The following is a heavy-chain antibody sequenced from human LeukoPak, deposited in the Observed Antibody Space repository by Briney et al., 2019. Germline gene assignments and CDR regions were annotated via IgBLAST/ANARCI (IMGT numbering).Heavy chain of an antibody. CDR2: ISGSGGST. CDR1: GFTFSSYA. Sequence: PGGSLRLSCAASGFTFSSYAMSWVRQAPGKGLEWVSAISGSGGSTYYADSVKGRFTISRDNSKNTLYLQMNSLRAEDTAVYYCARWPVETTVTTVASFFDYWGQGTLVTVSS. V-gene: IGHV3-23*01. J-gene: IGHJ4*02. CDR3: ARWPVETTVTTVASFFDY. D-gene: IGHD4-17*01.